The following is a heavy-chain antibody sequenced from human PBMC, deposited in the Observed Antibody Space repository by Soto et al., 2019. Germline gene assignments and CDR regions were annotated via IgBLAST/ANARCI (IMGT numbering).Heavy chain of an antibody. CDR2: IIPIFGTA. D-gene: IGHD3-10*01. Sequence: QVQLVQSGAEVKKPGSSVKVSCETSGGTFSSYAISWVRQAPGQGLEWMGGIIPIFGTANYAQKFQGRVTITADGSTSTAYMELSRLRSEDTAVYYCARESGSGSYSPNYFDYWGQGTLVTVSS. V-gene: IGHV1-69*01. J-gene: IGHJ4*02. CDR3: ARESGSGSYSPNYFDY. CDR1: GGTFSSYA.